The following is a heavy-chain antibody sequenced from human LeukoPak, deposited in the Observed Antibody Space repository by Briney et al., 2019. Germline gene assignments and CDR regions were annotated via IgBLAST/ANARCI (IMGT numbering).Heavy chain of an antibody. CDR2: ISGSGAST. J-gene: IGHJ4*02. V-gene: IGHV3-23*01. CDR3: AKEYGDFRGFDF. Sequence: GGSLRLSCAASGFTFSSYAMSWVRQAPGKGLEWVSAISGSGASTYYADSVSGRFTISRDNSKNTLYLQLNSLRAEDTAVYYCAKEYGDFRGFDFWGQGTLVTVSS. D-gene: IGHD4-17*01. CDR1: GFTFSSYA.